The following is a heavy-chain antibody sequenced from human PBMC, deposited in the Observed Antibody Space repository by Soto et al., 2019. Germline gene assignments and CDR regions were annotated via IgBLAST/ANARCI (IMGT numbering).Heavy chain of an antibody. D-gene: IGHD4-4*01. CDR1: GFTFSDSW. CDR2: IKPDESEK. V-gene: IGHV3-7*01. Sequence: EVQLVESGGGLVQPGGSLRLSCTASGFTFSDSWMTWVRQAPGKGLEWVARIKPDESEKKYADSVKDLFSISRDNAKNSMYLQLESLRGEDMAVYYCVRGGSNYASWGQGTLVTVSS. J-gene: IGHJ5*02. CDR3: VRGGSNYAS.